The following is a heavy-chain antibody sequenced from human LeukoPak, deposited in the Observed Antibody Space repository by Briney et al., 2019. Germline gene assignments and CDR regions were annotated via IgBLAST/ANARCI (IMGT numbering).Heavy chain of an antibody. D-gene: IGHD2/OR15-2a*01. CDR3: VKDENTGMAEYFAY. CDR2: IKQDGSEK. CDR1: GFTFSSYW. V-gene: IGHV3-7*03. J-gene: IGHJ4*02. Sequence: PGGSLRPSCAASGFTFSSYWMSWVRQAPGKGLEWVANIKQDGSEKYYVDSVKGRFTISRDNSKNTLYLQMNSLRAEDTAVYYCVKDENTGMAEYFAYWGQGTLVTVSS.